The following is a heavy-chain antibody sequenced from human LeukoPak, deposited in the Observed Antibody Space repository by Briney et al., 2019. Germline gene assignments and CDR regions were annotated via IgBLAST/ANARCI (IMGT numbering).Heavy chain of an antibody. D-gene: IGHD3-22*01. J-gene: IGHJ4*02. V-gene: IGHV3-48*04. CDR3: VRDRKPYDTTGYPDS. Sequence: GGSLRLSCAASGFIFSSFGMNWVRQAPGKGLEWVSYISSSSSIIYYADSVKGRFSISRDNAQNSLYLQMSSLRAEDTAVYYCVRDRKPYDTTGYPDSWGQGTLVTVSS. CDR1: GFIFSSFG. CDR2: ISSSSSII.